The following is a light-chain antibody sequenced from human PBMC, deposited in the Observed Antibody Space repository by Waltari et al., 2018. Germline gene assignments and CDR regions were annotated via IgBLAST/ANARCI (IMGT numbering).Light chain of an antibody. CDR3: QQYNSYSRA. Sequence: DIQMTQSPSTLSASVGDRVTITCRANQSISSGLAWYQQKPGKAPKLLIYKASSVESGVPSRFSGSGSGTEFTLTISSLQPDDFATYYCQQYNSYSRAFGQGTKVEIK. CDR1: QSISSG. J-gene: IGKJ1*01. CDR2: KAS. V-gene: IGKV1-5*03.